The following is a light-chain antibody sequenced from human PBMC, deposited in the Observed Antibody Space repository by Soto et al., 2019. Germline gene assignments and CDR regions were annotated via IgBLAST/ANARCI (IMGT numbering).Light chain of an antibody. CDR2: HTS. V-gene: IGKV3-15*01. Sequence: EIVMTQSPATLSVSPGESATLSCRASQSISGNLAWYQRKPGLSPRLLIYHTSTRATGVPARFSGSGPGTEFSLTISSLQSEDFAVYYCQRYDNWPLTFGGGTKVDIK. CDR1: QSISGN. J-gene: IGKJ4*01. CDR3: QRYDNWPLT.